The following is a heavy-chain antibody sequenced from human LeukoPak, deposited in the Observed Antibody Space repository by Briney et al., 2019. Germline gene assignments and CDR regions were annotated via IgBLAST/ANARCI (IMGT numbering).Heavy chain of an antibody. Sequence: GGSLRLSCAASGFTFRSYEMNWVRQAPGKGLEWVSYISSSSSTIYYSDSLKGRFTISRDNAKNSLYLQMNSLGAEDTAVYYCATGGGPGWFGELFRGYFFDYWGQGTLVTVSS. J-gene: IGHJ4*02. CDR1: GFTFRSYE. D-gene: IGHD3-10*01. CDR2: ISSSSSTI. V-gene: IGHV3-48*03. CDR3: ATGGGPGWFGELFRGYFFDY.